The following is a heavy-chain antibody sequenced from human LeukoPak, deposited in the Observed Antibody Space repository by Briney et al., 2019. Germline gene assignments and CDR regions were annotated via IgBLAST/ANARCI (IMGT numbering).Heavy chain of an antibody. CDR3: TRLPLDYSLDH. CDR2: MSYAGIT. Sequence: PSETLSLTCTVSGDSISSTTYWWGWIRQSPGKGLEWIGSMSYAGITSYNPSLKSRATISVDTSKNQFSLMLNSVTAADTAVYYCTRLPLDYSLDHWGQGTPVSVSS. V-gene: IGHV4-39*01. D-gene: IGHD4-11*01. J-gene: IGHJ4*02. CDR1: GDSISSTTYW.